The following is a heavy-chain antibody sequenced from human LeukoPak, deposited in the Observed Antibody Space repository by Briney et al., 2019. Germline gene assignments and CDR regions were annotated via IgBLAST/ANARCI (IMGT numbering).Heavy chain of an antibody. Sequence: SVKVSCTASGGTFSSYAISWVRQAPGQGLEWMGGIIPIFGTANYAQKFQGRVTITADESTSTAYMELSSLRSEDTAVYYCALSDDYGDYVPKWWFDPWGQGTLVTVSS. J-gene: IGHJ5*02. CDR1: GGTFSSYA. V-gene: IGHV1-69*13. CDR2: IIPIFGTA. CDR3: ALSDDYGDYVPKWWFDP. D-gene: IGHD4-17*01.